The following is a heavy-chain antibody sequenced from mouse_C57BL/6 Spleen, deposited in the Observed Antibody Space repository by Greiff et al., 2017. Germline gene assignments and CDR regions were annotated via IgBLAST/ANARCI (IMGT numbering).Heavy chain of an antibody. V-gene: IGHV1-42*01. D-gene: IGHD1-1*01. CDR3: ALDYDGEGYYAMDY. J-gene: IGHJ4*01. Sequence: VQLQQSGPELVKPGASVKISCKASGYSFTGYYMNWVKQSPEKSLEWIGDFNPSTGGTTNNQKFKATATLTVDKSSSTAYMQLKSLTSEDSAFYCSALDYDGEGYYAMDYWGQGASVTVST. CDR2: FNPSTGGT. CDR1: GYSFTGYY.